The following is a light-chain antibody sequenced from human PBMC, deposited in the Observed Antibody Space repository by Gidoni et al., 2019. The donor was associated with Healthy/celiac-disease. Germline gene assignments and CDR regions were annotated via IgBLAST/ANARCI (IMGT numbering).Light chain of an antibody. CDR1: QSVSSSY. J-gene: IGKJ4*01. Sequence: EIVLTQSPGTLSLSQGERATLSCRASQSVSSSYLAWSQQKPGQAPRLLIYGASSRATGIPDRFSGSGSGTDFTLTISRLEPEEFAVYYCQQYGSSPPVTFGGGTKVEIK. CDR3: QQYGSSPPVT. CDR2: GAS. V-gene: IGKV3-20*01.